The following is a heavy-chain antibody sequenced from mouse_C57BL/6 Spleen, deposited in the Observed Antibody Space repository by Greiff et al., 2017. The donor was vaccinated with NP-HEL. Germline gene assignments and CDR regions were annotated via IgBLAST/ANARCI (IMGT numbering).Heavy chain of an antibody. V-gene: IGHV5-4*01. CDR2: ISDGGSYT. D-gene: IGHD1-1*01. J-gene: IGHJ2*01. CDR3: ASVLTRTVVAFDY. Sequence: VQLKESGGGLVKPGGSLKLSCAASGFTFSSYAMSWVRQTPEKRLEWVATISDGGSYTYYPDNVKGRFTISRDNAKNNLYLQMSHLKSEDTAMYYCASVLTRTVVAFDYWGQGTTLTVSS. CDR1: GFTFSSYA.